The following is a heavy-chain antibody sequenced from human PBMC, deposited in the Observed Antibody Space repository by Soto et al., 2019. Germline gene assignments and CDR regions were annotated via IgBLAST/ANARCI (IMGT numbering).Heavy chain of an antibody. CDR2: ISGSADST. CDR3: AKTRGAMIYAISVYGMDV. D-gene: IGHD2-8*01. CDR1: GFSFSSFA. J-gene: IGHJ6*02. Sequence: EVQLLESGGSFIHPGGSLRLSCAASGFSFSSFAMNWVRQAPGKGLEWVSIISGSADSTFYADSVKGRFTISRDNSKRTLYLQINSLRAEDTAVYYCAKTRGAMIYAISVYGMDVWGQGTTVTVSS. V-gene: IGHV3-23*01.